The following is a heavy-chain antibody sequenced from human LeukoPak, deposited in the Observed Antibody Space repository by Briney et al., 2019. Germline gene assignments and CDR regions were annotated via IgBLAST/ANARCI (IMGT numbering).Heavy chain of an antibody. CDR3: TRSRPGSQFDY. Sequence: GGSLRLSCTASGSTLGDYAMSWFRQTPGKGLEWVAFISSRAYGGTTEYAASVKGRFIISRDDSKSIAYLQMNSLKTEDTAVFYCTRSRPGSQFDYWGQGTLVTVSS. D-gene: IGHD1-26*01. CDR2: ISSRAYGGTT. V-gene: IGHV3-49*03. J-gene: IGHJ4*02. CDR1: GSTLGDYA.